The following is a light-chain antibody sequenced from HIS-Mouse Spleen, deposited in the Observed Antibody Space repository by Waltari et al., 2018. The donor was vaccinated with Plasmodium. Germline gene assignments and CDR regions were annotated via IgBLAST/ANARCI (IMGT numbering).Light chain of an antibody. CDR2: EDS. CDR1: ALPKKY. J-gene: IGLJ3*02. V-gene: IGLV3-10*01. Sequence: SYELTQPPSVSVSPGQTARITCSGDALPKKYAYWYQQKSDQAPVLVIYEDSKRPSWIPEMFSGYSAGTMATLTISGAQVEDEADYYCYSTDSSGNHRVFGGGTKLTVL. CDR3: YSTDSSGNHRV.